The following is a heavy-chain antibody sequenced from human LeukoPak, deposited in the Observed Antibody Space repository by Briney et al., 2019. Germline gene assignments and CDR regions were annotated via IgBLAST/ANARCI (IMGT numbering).Heavy chain of an antibody. D-gene: IGHD5-12*01. Sequence: GGSLTLSCAASEFSVGSKYMTWLRQAPGKGLEWGSLIYSGVSTYYADSVKGRFTISTENSKNTLYLQMNSLRAEDTAVYYCARGPSGYHNPGGQGTLVTVSS. CDR1: EFSVGSKY. CDR2: IYSGVST. CDR3: ARGPSGYHNP. V-gene: IGHV3-66*01. J-gene: IGHJ4*02.